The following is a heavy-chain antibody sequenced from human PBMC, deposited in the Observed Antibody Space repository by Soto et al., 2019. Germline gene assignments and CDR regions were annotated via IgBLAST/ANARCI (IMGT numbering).Heavy chain of an antibody. CDR2: INGRSNYK. J-gene: IGHJ4*02. V-gene: IGHV3-21*01. CDR1: GFALTTYT. D-gene: IGHD1-26*01. CDR3: VREDGVVGASSAFDS. Sequence: RSRRLSCVASGFALTTYTMNWVRHGPGTGLEWVSSINGRSNYKYYSDSVKGRFTVSRDNAQNSLFLQMSRLGPEDTAVYYCVREDGVVGASSAFDSWGQGTLVTVSS.